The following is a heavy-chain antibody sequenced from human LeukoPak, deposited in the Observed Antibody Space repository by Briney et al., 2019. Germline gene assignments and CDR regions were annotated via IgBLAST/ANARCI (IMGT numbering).Heavy chain of an antibody. J-gene: IGHJ4*02. D-gene: IGHD4-17*01. CDR2: INKDGSER. CDR3: AGESKGRSKIDY. V-gene: IGHV3-7*01. CDR1: GFTFSGYW. Sequence: GGSLRLSCAASGFTFSGYWMRWVRQAPGKGLEWVANINKDGSERYNVDSVKGRFTISRDNANKSLHLQMNSLRAEDTSVYYCAGESKGRSKIDYWGQGTLVTVSS.